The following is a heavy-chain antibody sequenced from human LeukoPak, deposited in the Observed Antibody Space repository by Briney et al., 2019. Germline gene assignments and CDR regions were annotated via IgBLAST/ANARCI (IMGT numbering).Heavy chain of an antibody. D-gene: IGHD7-27*01. J-gene: IGHJ4*02. V-gene: IGHV1-2*06. CDR1: GYTFTGYY. CDR2: INPNSGGT. Sequence: ASVKVSCKASGYTFTGYYMHWVRQAPGQGLEWMGRINPNSGGTNYAQKFQGRVTMTRDTSISTAYMELSRLRSDDTAVYYCALSLLGIDYSDYWGQGTLVTVSS. CDR3: ALSLLGIDYSDY.